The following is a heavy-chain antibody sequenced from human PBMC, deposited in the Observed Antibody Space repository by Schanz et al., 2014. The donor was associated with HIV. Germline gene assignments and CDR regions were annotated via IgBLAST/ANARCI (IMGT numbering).Heavy chain of an antibody. J-gene: IGHJ4*02. Sequence: QVHLVESGGGVVQPGRSLRLSCVGSGFIFSNYGIHWVRQAPGKGLHWVAVISYDGSDKYYADSVKGRFTISRDNSKNTLYLQMNSLRREDTAVYYCAGEVSDFDYWGQGTLVTVSS. D-gene: IGHD3-10*01. CDR1: GFIFSNYG. V-gene: IGHV3-30*03. CDR3: AGEVSDFDY. CDR2: ISYDGSDK.